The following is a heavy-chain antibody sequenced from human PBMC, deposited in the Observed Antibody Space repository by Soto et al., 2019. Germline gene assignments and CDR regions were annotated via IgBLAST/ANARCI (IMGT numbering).Heavy chain of an antibody. D-gene: IGHD2-21*02. Sequence: SETLSLTCTVSGGSISSSSYYWGWIRQPPGKGLEWIGSIYYSGSTYYNPSLKSRVTISVDTSKNQFSLKLSSVTAADTAVYYCXRLAYCGGDCFDDAFDIWGQGTMVTVSS. CDR2: IYYSGST. V-gene: IGHV4-39*01. CDR3: XRLAYCGGDCFDDAFDI. CDR1: GGSISSSSYY. J-gene: IGHJ3*02.